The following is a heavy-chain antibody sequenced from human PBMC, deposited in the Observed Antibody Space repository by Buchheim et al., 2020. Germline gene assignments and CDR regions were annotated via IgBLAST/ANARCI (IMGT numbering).Heavy chain of an antibody. Sequence: QVQLQQWGAGLLKPSETLSLTCAVYGGSFSGYYWSWIRQPPGKGLEWIGEINPSGSTNYNPSLKSRVTISVDTSKNQFFLKLSSVTAADTAVYYCARGRGYYYDSSGYPGADYWGQGTL. V-gene: IGHV4-34*01. J-gene: IGHJ4*02. CDR1: GGSFSGYY. CDR3: ARGRGYYYDSSGYPGADY. CDR2: INPSGST. D-gene: IGHD3-22*01.